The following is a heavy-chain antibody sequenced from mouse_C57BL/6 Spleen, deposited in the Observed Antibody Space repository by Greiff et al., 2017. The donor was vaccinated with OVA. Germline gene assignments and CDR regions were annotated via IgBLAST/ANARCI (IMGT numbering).Heavy chain of an antibody. Sequence: EVKLVESGGGLVQPGGSLSLSCAASGFTFTDYYMSWVRQPPGKALEWLGFIRNKANGYTTEYSASVKGRFTISRDNSQSILYLQMNALRAEDSATYCCARYRRDWRYFDYWGQGTTLTVSS. CDR3: ARYRRDWRYFDY. CDR1: GFTFTDYY. V-gene: IGHV7-3*01. J-gene: IGHJ2*01. CDR2: IRNKANGYTT. D-gene: IGHD3-3*01.